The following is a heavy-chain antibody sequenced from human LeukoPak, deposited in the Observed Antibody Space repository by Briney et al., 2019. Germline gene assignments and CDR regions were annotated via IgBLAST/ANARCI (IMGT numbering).Heavy chain of an antibody. J-gene: IGHJ5*02. Sequence: PGGSLKISCVASGFTFSSYGMSWVRQAPGKGLEWVSAISPSGRNTYYADSVKGRFIISRDNSKNMLYLQMSSLRAEDTAVYYCAKDLRQWLVRETIDPWGQGTLVTVSS. CDR3: AKDLRQWLVRETIDP. CDR2: ISPSGRNT. V-gene: IGHV3-23*01. D-gene: IGHD6-19*01. CDR1: GFTFSSYG.